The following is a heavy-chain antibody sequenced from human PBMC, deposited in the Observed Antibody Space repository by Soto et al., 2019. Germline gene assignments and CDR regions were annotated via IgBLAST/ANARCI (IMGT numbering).Heavy chain of an antibody. Sequence: EGQLVESGGGLIQPGRSLRLSCVASGFTFGTSWMHWVRQAPGKGLVWVSRINGDGSTTKYADSVKGRFTISRDNAKSTLYLHMNSLRVEDTAVYYCARDTKWGSGRFDPWGQGTLVTVSS. CDR3: ARDTKWGSGRFDP. CDR1: GFTFGTSW. CDR2: INGDGSTT. V-gene: IGHV3-74*03. J-gene: IGHJ5*02. D-gene: IGHD3-10*01.